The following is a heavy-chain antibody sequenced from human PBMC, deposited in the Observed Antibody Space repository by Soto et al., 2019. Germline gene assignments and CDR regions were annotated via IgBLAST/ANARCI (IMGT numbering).Heavy chain of an antibody. D-gene: IGHD6-13*01. CDR2: INPASGST. CDR1: GYTFTHYY. Sequence: QVQLVQSGAEVKKPRASVKLSCRTSGYTFTHYYIHWVRQAPGQGLEWLAIINPASGSTNYAQDFKGRVTLTMDTSTTTVYMELSGLRAEDTAIFYCARDLAAGDHWGQGTLVTVSS. J-gene: IGHJ4*02. V-gene: IGHV1-46*01. CDR3: ARDLAAGDH.